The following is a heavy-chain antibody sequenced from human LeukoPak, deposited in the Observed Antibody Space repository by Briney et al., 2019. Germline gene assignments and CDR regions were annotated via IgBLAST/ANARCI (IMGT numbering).Heavy chain of an antibody. CDR1: GYTFTGYY. Sequence: ASVKVSCKASGYTFTGYYMHWVRQAPGQGLEWMGWINPNSGGTNYAQKFQGWVTMTRDTSISTAYMELSRPRSDDTAVYYCARDFRVRGPLGGFQHWGQGTLVTVSS. D-gene: IGHD3-10*01. CDR2: INPNSGGT. V-gene: IGHV1-2*04. J-gene: IGHJ1*01. CDR3: ARDFRVRGPLGGFQH.